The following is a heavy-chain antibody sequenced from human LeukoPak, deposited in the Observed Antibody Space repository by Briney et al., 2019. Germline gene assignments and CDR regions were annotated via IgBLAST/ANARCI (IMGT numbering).Heavy chain of an antibody. J-gene: IGHJ6*02. CDR1: GGSISSAAYY. Sequence: PSQTLPLTCTVSGGSISSAAYYWTWIRQHPGKGLEWIGHIYYSGRTDYNPTLKSRVNISIDTSKNQFSLRVNSVTAADTAVYYCGRGGGRSSTGMDVWGQGTTVTVSS. CDR3: GRGGGRSSTGMDV. V-gene: IGHV4-31*03. D-gene: IGHD2-2*01. CDR2: IYYSGRT.